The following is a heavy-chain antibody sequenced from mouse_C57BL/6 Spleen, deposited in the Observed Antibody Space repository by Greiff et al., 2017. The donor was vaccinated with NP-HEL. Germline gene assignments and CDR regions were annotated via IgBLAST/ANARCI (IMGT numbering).Heavy chain of an antibody. J-gene: IGHJ2*01. CDR2: IDPETGGT. CDR3: TRWDY. CDR1: GYTFTDYE. Sequence: QVQLKESGAELVRPGASVTLSCKASGYTFTDYEMHWVKQTPVHGLEWIGAIDPETGGTAYNQKFKGKAILTADKSSSTAYMELRSLTSEDSAVYYCTRWDYWGQGTTLTVSS. V-gene: IGHV1-15*01.